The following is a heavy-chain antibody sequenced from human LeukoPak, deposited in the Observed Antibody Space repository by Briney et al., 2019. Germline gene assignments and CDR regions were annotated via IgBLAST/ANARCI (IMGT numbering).Heavy chain of an antibody. CDR1: GFTFSSYA. Sequence: GGSLRLSCAASGFTFSSYAMSWVRQAPGKGLEWVSVISGSDGSTYYADSVKGRLTISRDNSKNTLYLQMNSLRAEDTAVYYCARSERGCSGGSCYSSMDYWGQGTLVTVSS. D-gene: IGHD2-15*01. J-gene: IGHJ4*02. CDR2: ISGSDGST. V-gene: IGHV3-23*01. CDR3: ARSERGCSGGSCYSSMDY.